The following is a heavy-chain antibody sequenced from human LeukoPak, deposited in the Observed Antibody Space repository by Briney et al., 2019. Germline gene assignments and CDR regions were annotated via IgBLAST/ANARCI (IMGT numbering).Heavy chain of an antibody. CDR3: AGKIAWWALDI. CDR1: GYTFTSYA. V-gene: IGHV7-4-1*02. D-gene: IGHD2-8*02. CDR2: INTNTGNP. J-gene: IGHJ3*02. Sequence: GASVKVSFKASGYTFTSYAMNWVRQAPGQGLEWMGWINTNTGNPTYAQGFTGRFVFSLDTSVSTAYLQISSLKAEDTAVYYCAGKIAWWALDIWGQGTMVTVSS.